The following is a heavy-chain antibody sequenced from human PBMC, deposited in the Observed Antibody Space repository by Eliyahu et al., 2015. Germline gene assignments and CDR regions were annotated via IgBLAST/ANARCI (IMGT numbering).Heavy chain of an antibody. J-gene: IGHJ2*01. CDR3: ARERALTDRGRLYWYFDL. Sequence: EGQLVESGGGLXQPGGSLXLPCXXSGXNFNTYNMXWVRQAPGKGLEWVAYISSHSGTMYYVDSVKGRFTVSRDNAKNSLYLQMNSLRREDTAVFYCARERALTDRGRLYWYFDLWGRGTLVTVXS. V-gene: IGHV3-48*04. D-gene: IGHD3-9*01. CDR2: ISSHSGTM. CDR1: GXNFNTYN.